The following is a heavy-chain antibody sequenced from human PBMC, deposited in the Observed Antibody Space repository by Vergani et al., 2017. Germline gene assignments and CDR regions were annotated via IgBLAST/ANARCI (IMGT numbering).Heavy chain of an antibody. CDR2: INPSGGST. V-gene: IGHV1-46*01. CDR1: GYTFTSYY. D-gene: IGHD3-10*01. J-gene: IGHJ4*02. CDR3: ASSYGSGRFLGY. Sequence: QVQPVQSGAEVKKPGASVKVSCKASGYTFTSYYMHWVRQAPGQGLEWMGIINPSGGSTSYAQKFQGRVTMTRDTSTSTVYMELSSLRSEDTAVYYCASSYGSGRFLGYWDQGTLVTVSS.